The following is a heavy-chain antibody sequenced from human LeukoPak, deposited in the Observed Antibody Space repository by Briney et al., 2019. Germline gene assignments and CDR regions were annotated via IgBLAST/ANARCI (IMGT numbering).Heavy chain of an antibody. CDR3: ARCGYYSSYFDY. Sequence: PSETLSLTCTVSGGSISSSSYYWGWIRQPPGKGLEWIGTFYYSGSTYYNPSLKSRVTISVDTSKNQFSLKLSSVTAADTAVYYCARCGYYSSYFDYWGQGTLVTVSS. D-gene: IGHD3-22*01. CDR1: GGSISSSSYY. J-gene: IGHJ4*02. CDR2: FYYSGST. V-gene: IGHV4-39*07.